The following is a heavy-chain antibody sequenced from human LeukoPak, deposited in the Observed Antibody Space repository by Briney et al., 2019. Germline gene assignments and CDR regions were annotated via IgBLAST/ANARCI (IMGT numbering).Heavy chain of an antibody. CDR1: GFTVSSNY. CDR2: IYSGGST. Sequence: GGSLRLSCAASGFTVSSNYMSWVRQAPGKGLEWVSVIYSGGSTYYADSVKGRFTISRDNSKNTLYLQMNSLRAEDTAVYYCASPPDDCSSTSCQLTRYYYGMDVWGQGTTVTVSS. V-gene: IGHV3-53*01. J-gene: IGHJ6*02. D-gene: IGHD2-2*01. CDR3: ASPPDDCSSTSCQLTRYYYGMDV.